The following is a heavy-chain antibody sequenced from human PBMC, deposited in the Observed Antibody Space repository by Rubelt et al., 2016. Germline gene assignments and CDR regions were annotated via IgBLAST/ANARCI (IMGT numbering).Heavy chain of an antibody. V-gene: IGHV4-34*01. Sequence: QVQLQQWGAGLLKPSETLSLTCAVYGGSFSGYYWSWIRQPPGKGQEWIGEINHSGSTDYNPSLKSRVTISVDTSKNQFSLKLSSVTAADTAVYYCARNGYYYYGMDVWGQGTTVSVSS. J-gene: IGHJ6*02. CDR3: ARNGYYYYGMDV. D-gene: IGHD2-8*01. CDR1: GGSFSGYY. CDR2: INHSGST.